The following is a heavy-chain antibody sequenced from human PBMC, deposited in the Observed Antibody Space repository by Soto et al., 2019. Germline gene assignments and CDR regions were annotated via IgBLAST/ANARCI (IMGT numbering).Heavy chain of an antibody. Sequence: GGSLRLSCAASGFTFSSSAMSWVRQAPGKGLEWVSAISGSGGSTYYADSVKGRFTISRDNSKNTLYLQTNSLRAEDTAVYYCAKWVLRYYDFWSGYGGPACGVDVWGQGTTVTVSS. CDR1: GFTFSSSA. V-gene: IGHV3-23*01. D-gene: IGHD3-3*01. CDR2: ISGSGGST. J-gene: IGHJ6*02. CDR3: AKWVLRYYDFWSGYGGPACGVDV.